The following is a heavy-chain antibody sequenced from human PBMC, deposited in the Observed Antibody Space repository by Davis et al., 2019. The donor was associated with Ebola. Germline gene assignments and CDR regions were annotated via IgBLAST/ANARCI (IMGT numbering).Heavy chain of an antibody. CDR3: ARWGYSSSWPLLNWFDP. J-gene: IGHJ5*02. CDR2: IYSGGST. CDR1: GFTVSSNY. V-gene: IGHV3-66*01. D-gene: IGHD6-13*01. Sequence: GGSLRLSCAASGFTVSSNYMSWVRQAPGKGLEWVSVIYSGGSTYYADSVKGRFTISRDNSKNTLYLQMNSLRAEDTAVYYCARWGYSSSWPLLNWFDPWGQGTLVTVSS.